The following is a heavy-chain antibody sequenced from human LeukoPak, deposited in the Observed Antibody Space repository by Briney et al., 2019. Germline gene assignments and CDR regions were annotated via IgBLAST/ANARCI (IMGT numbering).Heavy chain of an antibody. D-gene: IGHD3-10*01. Sequence: SETLSLTCTVSGGSISSYYWSWIRQPPGKGLEWIGYIYYSWSTNYNPALKSRVTISVDTSKNQFSLKLSSVTAADTAVYYCAREAFYYGSGSYPLYWGQGTLVTVSS. J-gene: IGHJ4*02. CDR2: IYYSWST. CDR1: GGSISSYY. CDR3: AREAFYYGSGSYPLY. V-gene: IGHV4-59*01.